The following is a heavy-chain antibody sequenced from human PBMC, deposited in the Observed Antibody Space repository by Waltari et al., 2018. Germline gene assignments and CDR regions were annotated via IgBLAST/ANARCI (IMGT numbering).Heavy chain of an antibody. CDR1: GYTLTELS. J-gene: IGHJ4*02. Sequence: QVQLVQSGAEVKKPGASVKVSCKVSGYTLTELSMHWVRQATGQGLEWMGWMNPNSGNTGYAQKFQGRVTITRNTSISTAYMELSSLRSEDTAVYYCARLTGTMSEGYWGQGTLVTVSS. V-gene: IGHV1-8*03. CDR2: MNPNSGNT. CDR3: ARLTGTMSEGY. D-gene: IGHD1-20*01.